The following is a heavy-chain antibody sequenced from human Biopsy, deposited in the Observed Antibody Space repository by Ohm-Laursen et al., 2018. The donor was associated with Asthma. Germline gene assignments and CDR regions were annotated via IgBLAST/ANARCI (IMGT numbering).Heavy chain of an antibody. V-gene: IGHV4-34*01. CDR2: TNERGVT. J-gene: IGHJ6*02. CDR3: ARGPELDV. Sequence: GTLSLTCDVYPGSFSGFFWTWIRQSPGKGLEWIGETNERGVTNNNPSLKSRVIISIDTYWNRVSLKLTSVTAADTAVYYCARGPELDVWGQGTTVTVSS. CDR1: PGSFSGFF.